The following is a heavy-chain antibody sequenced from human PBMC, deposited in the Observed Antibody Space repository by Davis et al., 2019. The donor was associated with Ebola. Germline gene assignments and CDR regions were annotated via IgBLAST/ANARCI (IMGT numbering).Heavy chain of an antibody. J-gene: IGHJ6*02. CDR1: GFSLRSCA. Sequence: GESLKISCAASGFSLRSCAMSWVRQAPGKGLEWASGIGSDSGTHYAHSVKGRFTISRDDSKNTLYLQMNSLRGEDTAIYYCAKDLFWWSASDVWGQGTTVTVS. D-gene: IGHD2-8*02. V-gene: IGHV3-23*01. CDR2: IGSDSGT. CDR3: AKDLFWWSASDV.